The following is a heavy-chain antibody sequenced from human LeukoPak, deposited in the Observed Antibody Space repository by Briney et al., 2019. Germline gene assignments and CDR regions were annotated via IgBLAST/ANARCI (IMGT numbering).Heavy chain of an antibody. CDR1: GGSFSGYY. CDR3: ARAGASYSFDY. V-gene: IGHV4-34*01. J-gene: IGHJ4*02. Sequence: SETLSLTCAVYGGSFSGYYWSWIRQPPGKGLEWIGEINHSGSTNYNPSLKSRVTISVDTSKNQFSLKLSSVTAADTAVYYCARAGASYSFDYWGQGTLVTVSS. CDR2: INHSGST. D-gene: IGHD2-21*01.